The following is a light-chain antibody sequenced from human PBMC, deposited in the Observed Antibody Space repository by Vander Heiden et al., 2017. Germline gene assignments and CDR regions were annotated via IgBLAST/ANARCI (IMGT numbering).Light chain of an antibody. Sequence: QSALTPPRPVSASPGPSVTISCPGTSSDVGGNNYDPRHQQHPGKSPILLINDVSKRTAGVPARLSGSKSGNTASLTISGLQAEDEADYYCCSYAGSYTWVFGGGTKLTVL. V-gene: IGLV2-11*01. CDR1: SSDVGGNNY. CDR3: CSYAGSYTWV. CDR2: DVS. J-gene: IGLJ3*02.